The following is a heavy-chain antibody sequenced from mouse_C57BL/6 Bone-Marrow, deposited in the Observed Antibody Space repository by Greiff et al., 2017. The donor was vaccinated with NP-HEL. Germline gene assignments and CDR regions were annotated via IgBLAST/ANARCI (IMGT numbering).Heavy chain of an antibody. CDR3: ASQEGSSYWWYFDV. J-gene: IGHJ1*03. CDR1: GYTFTSYW. CDR2: IDPSDSET. V-gene: IGHV1-52*01. D-gene: IGHD1-1*01. Sequence: QVQLKQPGAELVRPGSSVKLSCKASGYTFTSYWMHWVKQRPIQGLEWIGNIDPSDSETHYNQKFKDKATLTVDKSSSTAYMQLSSLPSEDSAVYYCASQEGSSYWWYFDVWGTGTTVTVSS.